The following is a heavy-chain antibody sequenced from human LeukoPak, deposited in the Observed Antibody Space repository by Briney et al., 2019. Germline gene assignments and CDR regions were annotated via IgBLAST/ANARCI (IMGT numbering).Heavy chain of an antibody. J-gene: IGHJ4*02. CDR2: IYYSGST. D-gene: IGHD4-23*01. V-gene: IGHV4-30-4*08. Sequence: SETLSLTCTVSGGSISSGDYYWSCIRQPPGKGLEWIGYIYYSGSTYYNPSLKSRVTISVDTSKNQFSLKLSSVTAADTAVYYCARTVVTSVVDYWGQGTLVTVSS. CDR1: GGSISSGDYY. CDR3: ARTVVTSVVDY.